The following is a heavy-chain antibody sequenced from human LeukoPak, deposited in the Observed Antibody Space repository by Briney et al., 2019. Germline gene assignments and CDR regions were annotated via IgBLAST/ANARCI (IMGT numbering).Heavy chain of an antibody. CDR1: GGSFSGYY. Sequence: SETLSLTCAVYGGSFSGYYWSWIRQPPGKGLEWIGEINHSGSTNYNPSLKSRVTISVDTSKNQFSLKLSSVTAADTAVYYCARGPDYWGQGTLVTVSS. V-gene: IGHV4-34*01. CDR3: ARGPDY. J-gene: IGHJ4*02. CDR2: INHSGST.